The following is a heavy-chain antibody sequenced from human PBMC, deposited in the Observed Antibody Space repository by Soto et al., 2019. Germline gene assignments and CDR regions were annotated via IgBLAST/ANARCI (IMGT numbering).Heavy chain of an antibody. Sequence: QVQLVQSGAEVKKPGSSVKVSCKASRGTFSSYTISWVRQAPGQGLEWMGRIIPILGIANYAQKFQGRVTITADKSTSTAYMELSSLRSEDTAVYYCARGSDYGDLDFDYWGQGTLVTVSS. D-gene: IGHD4-17*01. CDR3: ARGSDYGDLDFDY. J-gene: IGHJ4*02. CDR1: RGTFSSYT. V-gene: IGHV1-69*02. CDR2: IIPILGIA.